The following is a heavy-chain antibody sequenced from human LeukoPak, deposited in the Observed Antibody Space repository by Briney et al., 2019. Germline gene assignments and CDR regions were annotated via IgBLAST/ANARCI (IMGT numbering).Heavy chain of an antibody. Sequence: SETLSLTCTVSGGSISSSSYYWGWIRQPPGKGLERIGSIYYSGSTYYNPSLKSRVTISVDTSKNQFSLKLSSVTAADTAVYYCARITAAAMANYYYYGMDVWGQGTTVTVSS. CDR1: GGSISSSSYY. CDR3: ARITAAAMANYYYYGMDV. CDR2: IYYSGST. D-gene: IGHD5-18*01. J-gene: IGHJ6*02. V-gene: IGHV4-39*07.